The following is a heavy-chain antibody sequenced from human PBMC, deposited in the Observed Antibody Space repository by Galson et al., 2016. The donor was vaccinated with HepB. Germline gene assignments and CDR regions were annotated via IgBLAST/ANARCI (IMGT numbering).Heavy chain of an antibody. CDR3: ATDPGSGVFDY. Sequence: SETLSLTCAVDGGSFSGYYWSWIRQPPGKGLEWIGDIKHGGSTYYNPSLKSRVTISVDTSKNQFSLRLNSVTAADATVYYCATDPGSGVFDYWGQGTLVTVSS. CDR2: IKHGGST. V-gene: IGHV4-34*01. J-gene: IGHJ4*02. CDR1: GGSFSGYY. D-gene: IGHD6-19*01.